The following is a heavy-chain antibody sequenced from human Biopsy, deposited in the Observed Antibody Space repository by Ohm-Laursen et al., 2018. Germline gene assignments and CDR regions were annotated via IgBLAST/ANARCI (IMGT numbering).Heavy chain of an antibody. CDR1: GYTLTDLY. CDR2: FAPENGKT. CDR3: AGDINNWNVNY. Sequence: SSVKVSCKVSGYTLTDLYMHWVRQAPGKGLEWMGGFAPENGKTIYAQKFQGRVTMTEDTSTDTAYMELSNLRSEDTAVYYCAGDINNWNVNYWGQGTLVIVSS. V-gene: IGHV1-24*01. J-gene: IGHJ4*02. D-gene: IGHD1-20*01.